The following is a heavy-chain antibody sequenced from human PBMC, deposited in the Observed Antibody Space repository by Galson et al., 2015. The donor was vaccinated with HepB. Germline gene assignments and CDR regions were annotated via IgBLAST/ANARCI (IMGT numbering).Heavy chain of an antibody. CDR2: IYPGDSDT. V-gene: IGHV5-51*01. J-gene: IGHJ6*03. CDR1: GYSFTSYW. CDR3: ARLADDIVVVPAPGPRVYYMDV. Sequence: QSGAEVKKPGKSLKISCKGSGYSFTSYWIGWVRQMPGKGLEWMGIIYPGDSDTRSSPSFQGQVTISADKSISTAYLQWSSLKASDTAMYYCARLADDIVVVPAPGPRVYYMDVWGKGTTVTVSS. D-gene: IGHD2-2*01.